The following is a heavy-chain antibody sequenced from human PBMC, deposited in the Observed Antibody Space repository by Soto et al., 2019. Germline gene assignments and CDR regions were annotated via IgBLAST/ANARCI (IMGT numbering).Heavy chain of an antibody. D-gene: IGHD5-12*01. CDR2: ISWESGSI. Sequence: EVQLVESGGGLVQPGRSLRLSCAASGFTFDDFAMHWVLQAPGKGLEWVSGISWESGSIGYADSVKGRFTISRDNAKNSLFLQMNSLTPEDTALYYCAKDHDEDFGYDLDYFNSWGQGTLVTVSS. J-gene: IGHJ4*02. CDR3: AKDHDEDFGYDLDYFNS. CDR1: GFTFDDFA. V-gene: IGHV3-9*01.